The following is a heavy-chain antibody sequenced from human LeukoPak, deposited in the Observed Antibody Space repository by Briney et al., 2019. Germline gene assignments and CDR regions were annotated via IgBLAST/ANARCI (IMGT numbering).Heavy chain of an antibody. V-gene: IGHV4-39*01. CDR1: GFTFSSYE. CDR3: ARLRDTAMAGPFDY. CDR2: IYYSGST. Sequence: GSLRLSCAASGFTFSSYEMNWVRQAPGKGLEWIGSIYYSGSTYYNPSLKSRVTISVDRSKNQFSLRLSSVTAADTAVYYCARLRDTAMAGPFDYWGQGTLVTVSS. J-gene: IGHJ4*02. D-gene: IGHD5-18*01.